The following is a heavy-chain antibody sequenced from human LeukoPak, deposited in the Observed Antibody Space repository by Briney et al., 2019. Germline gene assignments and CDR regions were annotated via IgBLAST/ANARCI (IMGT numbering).Heavy chain of an antibody. Sequence: ASVKVSCKASGYTFTSYHLHWVRQAPGQGLEWMGIINPSGGSPNYAQKFQGRVTMTRDMSTSTVNMELSSLRSDDTAVYYCARGGIAVAGISWFDPWGQGTLVTVSS. CDR3: ARGGIAVAGISWFDP. D-gene: IGHD6-19*01. CDR1: GYTFTSYH. J-gene: IGHJ5*02. CDR2: INPSGGSP. V-gene: IGHV1-46*01.